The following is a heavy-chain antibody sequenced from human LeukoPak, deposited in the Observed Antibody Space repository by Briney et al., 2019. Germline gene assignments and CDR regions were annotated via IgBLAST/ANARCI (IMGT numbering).Heavy chain of an antibody. CDR1: GGSISSYY. V-gene: IGHV4-59*01. CDR3: ARGNVLGGRHFDY. CDR2: IYYSGST. J-gene: IGHJ4*02. D-gene: IGHD3-3*02. Sequence: SETLSLTCTVSGGSISSYYWSWIRQPPGKGLEWIGYIYYSGSTNYNPSLKSRVTISVDTSKNQFSLKLSSVTAADTAVYYCARGNVLGGRHFDYWGQGTLATVSS.